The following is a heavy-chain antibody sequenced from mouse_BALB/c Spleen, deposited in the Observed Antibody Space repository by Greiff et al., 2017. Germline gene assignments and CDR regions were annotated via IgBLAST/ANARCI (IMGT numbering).Heavy chain of an antibody. CDR2: ISYSGST. CDR3: ASYGQLRGSAPWFAY. V-gene: IGHV3-8*02. Sequence: VQLKQSGPSLVKPSQTLSLTCSVTGDSITSGYWNWIRKFPGNKLEYMGYISYSGSTYYNPSLKSRISITRDTSKNQYYLQLNSVTTEDTATYYCASYGQLRGSAPWFAYWGQGTLVTVSA. D-gene: IGHD1-1*01. CDR1: GDSITSGY. J-gene: IGHJ3*01.